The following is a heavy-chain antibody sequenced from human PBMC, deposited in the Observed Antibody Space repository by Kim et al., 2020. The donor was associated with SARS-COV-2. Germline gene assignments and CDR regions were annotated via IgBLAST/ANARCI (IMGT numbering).Heavy chain of an antibody. CDR1: GGSISSGGYY. J-gene: IGHJ2*01. D-gene: IGHD4-17*01. CDR2: IYYSGST. Sequence: SETLSLTCTVSGGSISSGGYYWSWIRQHPGKGLEWIGYIYYSGSTYYNPSLKSRVTISVDTSKNQFSLKLSSVTAADTAVYYCARDSTVTTGQLPYWYFDLWGRGTLVTVSS. CDR3: ARDSTVTTGQLPYWYFDL. V-gene: IGHV4-31*03.